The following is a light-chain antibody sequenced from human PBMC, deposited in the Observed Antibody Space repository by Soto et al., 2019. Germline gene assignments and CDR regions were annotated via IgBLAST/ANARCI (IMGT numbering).Light chain of an antibody. V-gene: IGLV2-14*01. J-gene: IGLJ1*01. Sequence: ALTQPASVSGSPGQSITISCTGSSADIGSHDYVSWYQQHPGKVPKLIIYEVSKRPSGASDRFSGSKSGNAAYLSISGLQPEDEADYYCNSYTTTSALVFGTGTKGTVL. CDR1: SADIGSHDY. CDR2: EVS. CDR3: NSYTTTSALV.